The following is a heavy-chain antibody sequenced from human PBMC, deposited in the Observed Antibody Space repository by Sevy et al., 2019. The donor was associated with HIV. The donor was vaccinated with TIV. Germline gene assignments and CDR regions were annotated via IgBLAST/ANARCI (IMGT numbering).Heavy chain of an antibody. Sequence: GGSLRLSCAASGFTFSTYDMGWVRQAPGKGLEWVSTISGSATGGRTSYADSVKGRFTISRDNSKNTLYLQMNSLRGXXXXXXXXAXXAXHGXRSSYAFDIWGQGTMVTVSS. V-gene: IGHV3-23*01. D-gene: IGHD3-10*01. CDR1: GFTFSTYD. CDR2: ISGSATGGRT. J-gene: IGHJ3*02. CDR3: AXXAXHGXRSSYAFDI.